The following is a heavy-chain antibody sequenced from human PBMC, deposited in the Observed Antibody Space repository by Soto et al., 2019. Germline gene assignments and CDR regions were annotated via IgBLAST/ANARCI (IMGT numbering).Heavy chain of an antibody. CDR1: GSTISNYV. D-gene: IGHD1-7*01. J-gene: IGHJ3*02. Sequence: EVQLLESGGGLVQPGGSLRLSCAASGSTISNYVMNWVRQAPGKGLEWVSTISYSADKTFYADSVKGRFTISRDNSRDTLFLQMNSLRADDAAVYYCARRARTATTNWGAFDIWGQGTMVTVSS. V-gene: IGHV3-23*01. CDR2: ISYSADKT. CDR3: ARRARTATTNWGAFDI.